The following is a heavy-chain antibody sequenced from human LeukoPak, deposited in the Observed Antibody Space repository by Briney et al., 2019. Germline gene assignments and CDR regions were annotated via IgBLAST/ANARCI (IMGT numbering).Heavy chain of an antibody. J-gene: IGHJ6*02. CDR1: GDSISSYY. D-gene: IGHD6-19*01. Sequence: SETLSLTCSVSGDSISSYYWSWFRQPPGKGLEWIGYIYYSGSTNYNPSLKSRVTISVDTSKNQFSLKLSSVTAADTAVYYCARDGAVAATGYGMDVWGQGTTVTVSS. CDR3: ARDGAVAATGYGMDV. CDR2: IYYSGST. V-gene: IGHV4-59*01.